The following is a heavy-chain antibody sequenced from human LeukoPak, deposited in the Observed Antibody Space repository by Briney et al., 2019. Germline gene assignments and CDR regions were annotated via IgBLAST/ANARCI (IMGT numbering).Heavy chain of an antibody. Sequence: ASVKVSCKASGYTFTSHDINWVRQATGQGLEWMGWMNPNSGNTNYAQKLQGRVTMTTDTSTSTAYMELRSLRSDDTAVYYCARVALDDVVVIAMDLDYWGQGTLVTVSS. CDR2: MNPNSGNT. V-gene: IGHV1-18*01. CDR1: GYTFTSHD. D-gene: IGHD2-21*01. J-gene: IGHJ4*02. CDR3: ARVALDDVVVIAMDLDY.